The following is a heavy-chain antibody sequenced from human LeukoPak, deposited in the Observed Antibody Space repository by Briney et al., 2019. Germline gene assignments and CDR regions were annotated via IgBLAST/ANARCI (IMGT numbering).Heavy chain of an antibody. D-gene: IGHD3-9*01. Sequence: PGGSLRLSCEASGFTFSHYGIHWLRQTPGKGLEWVAAISSDGVEKHYADSVKGRFTISRDNSKSTLYLQMNSLRAEDTALYYCAREGHYDILTGYSPVEYYFYYMDVWGKGTTVTVSS. V-gene: IGHV3-30*04. CDR3: AREGHYDILTGYSPVEYYFYYMDV. J-gene: IGHJ6*03. CDR2: ISSDGVEK. CDR1: GFTFSHYG.